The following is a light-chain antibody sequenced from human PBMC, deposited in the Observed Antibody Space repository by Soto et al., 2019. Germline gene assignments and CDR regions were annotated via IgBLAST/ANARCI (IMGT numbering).Light chain of an antibody. CDR2: GAS. V-gene: IGKV3-20*01. CDR3: QQYGGSPRT. J-gene: IGKJ1*01. CDR1: QSVSSSF. Sequence: EIVLTQSPGTLSLSPGERATLSCRASQSVSSSFLAWYQQKPGQAPRLLIYGASNRATGIPDRFSGSGSGTDFTLTISRLEPEDFAVYYCQQYGGSPRTFGQGTTVDIK.